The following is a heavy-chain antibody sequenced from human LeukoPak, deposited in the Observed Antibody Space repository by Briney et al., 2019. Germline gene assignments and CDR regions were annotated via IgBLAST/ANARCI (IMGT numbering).Heavy chain of an antibody. V-gene: IGHV4-59*01. CDR2: IYYSGST. CDR1: GGSISSYY. D-gene: IGHD2-2*01. Sequence: SETLSLTCTVSGGSISSYYWSWIRQPPGKGLEWIGYIYYSGSTNYNPSHKSRVTISVDTSKNQFSLKLSSVTAADTAVYYCARGYCSSTSCYPQDYWGQGTLVTVSS. CDR3: ARGYCSSTSCYPQDY. J-gene: IGHJ4*02.